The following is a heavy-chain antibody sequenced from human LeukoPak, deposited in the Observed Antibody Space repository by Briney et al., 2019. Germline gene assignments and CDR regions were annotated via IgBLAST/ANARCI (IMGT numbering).Heavy chain of an antibody. V-gene: IGHV3-74*01. CDR3: ASSLGPQTEY. CDR2: INSGGSGT. CDR1: GFNFGSHW. D-gene: IGHD7-27*01. Sequence: GGSLRLSCAASGFNFGSHWMHWVRQTPGQGLLWVSRINSGGSGTSYADSVEGRFTISRDNAKNTVSLQMNSLRAEDTAVYFCASSLGPQTEYWGQGTLVTVSS. J-gene: IGHJ4*02.